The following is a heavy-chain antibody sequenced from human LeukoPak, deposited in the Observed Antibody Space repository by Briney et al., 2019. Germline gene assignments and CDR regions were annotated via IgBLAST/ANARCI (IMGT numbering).Heavy chain of an antibody. CDR1: GGPIRGSY. CDR3: ARFRCADGCYPEDV. V-gene: IGHV4-4*07. Sequence: PSDTLSLTCTVSGGPIRGSYWSWIRPPAGKGLEWIGRVHSSGDTNYSPYLESRVTMAVHTSKTQFSLTLTSVTAAETVVYYCARFRCADGCYPEDVWGKGTTVTVSS. D-gene: IGHD2-2*01. J-gene: IGHJ6*04. CDR2: VHSSGDT.